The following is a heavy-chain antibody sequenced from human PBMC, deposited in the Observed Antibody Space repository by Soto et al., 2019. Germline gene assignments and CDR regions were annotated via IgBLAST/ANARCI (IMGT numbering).Heavy chain of an antibody. CDR3: ARGRSFYSSWCLDV. J-gene: IGHJ6*04. Sequence: QVQLQESGPGLVKPSQTLSLTCSVSGGSISSGGYYWSWIRQHPGKGLEWIGYMYYSGSTYYNPSLRSRFTISVDTSKNQFTLKLSSVTAGETAVYYCARGRSFYSSWCLDVWGKGTTVTVSS. CDR2: MYYSGST. D-gene: IGHD3-22*01. V-gene: IGHV4-31*03. CDR1: GGSISSGGYY.